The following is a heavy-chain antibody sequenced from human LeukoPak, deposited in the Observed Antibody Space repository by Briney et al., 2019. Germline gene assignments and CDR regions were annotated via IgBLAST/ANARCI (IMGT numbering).Heavy chain of an antibody. D-gene: IGHD3-22*01. CDR2: IKRDGSER. CDR3: ARGYYYDFSGYYLDY. Sequence: PGGSLRLSCAASGFTFSRYWMSWVRQAPGKGLEWVANIKRDGSERYYVDSVKGRFTISRDNAKNSLYLQMDSLRAEDAGVYYCARGYYYDFSGYYLDYWGQGTLVTVSS. J-gene: IGHJ4*02. V-gene: IGHV3-7*01. CDR1: GFTFSRYW.